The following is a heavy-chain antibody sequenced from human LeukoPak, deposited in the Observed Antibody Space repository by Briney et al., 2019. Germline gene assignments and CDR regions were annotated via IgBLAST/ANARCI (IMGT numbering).Heavy chain of an antibody. V-gene: IGHV5-51*01. D-gene: IGHD3-9*01. Sequence: GESLKISCKASGYSFTSQWIGWVRQMPGKGLEWMGIIYPDDSDARYSPSFQGQVTISADKPISTAYLQWSSLKASDSAMYYCARHGKYFTGSHHFDSWGQGTLLTVSS. J-gene: IGHJ4*02. CDR3: ARHGKYFTGSHHFDS. CDR1: GYSFTSQW. CDR2: IYPDDSDA.